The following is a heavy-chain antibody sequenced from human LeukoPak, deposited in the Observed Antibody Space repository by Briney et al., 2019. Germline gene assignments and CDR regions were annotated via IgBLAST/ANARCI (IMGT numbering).Heavy chain of an antibody. CDR2: IDPSDSYT. D-gene: IGHD4-17*01. CDR3: ARRTDYGDYSDY. CDR1: GYSFTSYW. V-gene: IGHV5-10-1*01. Sequence: GESLKISCKGSGYSFTSYWISWVRQMPGKGLEWMGRIDPSDSYTNYSPSFQGHVTISADKSTSTAYLQWSSLKASDTAMYYCARRTDYGDYSDYWGQGTLVTVSS. J-gene: IGHJ4*02.